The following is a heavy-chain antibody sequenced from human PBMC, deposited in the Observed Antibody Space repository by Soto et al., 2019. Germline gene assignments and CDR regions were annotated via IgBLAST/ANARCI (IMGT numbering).Heavy chain of an antibody. CDR2: IIPIFGTA. J-gene: IGHJ3*02. CDR1: GGTFSSYA. D-gene: IGHD6-13*01. CDR3: ARDMGSTLEVWAFDI. V-gene: IGHV1-69*13. Sequence: GASVKVSCKASGGTFSSYAISWVRQAPGQGLEWMGGIIPIFGTANYAQKFQGRVTITAEESTSTAYMELSSLRSEDTAVYYCARDMGSTLEVWAFDIWGQGTMVTVSS.